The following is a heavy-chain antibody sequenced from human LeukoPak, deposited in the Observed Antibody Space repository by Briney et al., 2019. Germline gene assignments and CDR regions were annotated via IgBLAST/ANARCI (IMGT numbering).Heavy chain of an antibody. CDR3: ASGWYGEVDY. J-gene: IGHJ4*02. CDR2: ISYDGSNK. CDR1: GFTFSSYG. D-gene: IGHD6-19*01. Sequence: PGGSLRLSCAASGFTFSSYGMHWVRQAPGKGLEWVAVISYDGSNKYYADSVKGRFTISRDNSKNTLYLQMNSLRAEDTALYYCASGWYGEVDYWGQGTLVTVSS. V-gene: IGHV3-30*03.